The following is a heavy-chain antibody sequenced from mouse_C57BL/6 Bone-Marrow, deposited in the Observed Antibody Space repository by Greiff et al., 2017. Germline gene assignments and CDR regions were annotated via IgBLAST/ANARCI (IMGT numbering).Heavy chain of an antibody. V-gene: IGHV3-6*01. J-gene: IGHJ3*01. CDR2: ISYDGSN. CDR1: GYSITSGYY. CDR3: ARGYGSSYGFAY. Sequence: DVQLQESGPGLVKPSQSLSLTCSVTGYSITSGYYWNWIRQFPGNKLEWMGYISYDGSNNYNPSLKNRIPITRDTSKNQFFLKLNSVTTEDTATYYCARGYGSSYGFAYWGQGTLVTVSA. D-gene: IGHD1-1*01.